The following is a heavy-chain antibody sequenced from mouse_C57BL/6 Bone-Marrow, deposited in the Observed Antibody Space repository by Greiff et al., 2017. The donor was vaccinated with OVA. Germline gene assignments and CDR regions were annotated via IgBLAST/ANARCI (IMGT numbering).Heavy chain of an antibody. CDR1: GYTFTSYW. CDR2: IDPSDSYT. J-gene: IGHJ2*01. D-gene: IGHD3-1*01. CDR3: ARSGWDDY. Sequence: QVQLQQPGAELVRPGTSVKLSCKASGYTFTSYWMHWVKQRPGQGLEWIGVIDPSDSYTNYNQKFKGKATLTVDTSSSTAYMQLSSLTSEDSAVDYCARSGWDDYWGQGTTLSVSS. V-gene: IGHV1-59*01.